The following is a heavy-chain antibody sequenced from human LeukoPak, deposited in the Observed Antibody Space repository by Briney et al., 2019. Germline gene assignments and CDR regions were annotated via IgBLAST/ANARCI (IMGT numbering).Heavy chain of an antibody. V-gene: IGHV4-59*11. D-gene: IGHD2-2*01. CDR3: ARDGDCSSTSCLAEYFQH. Sequence: KPSETLSLTCTVSGGSISSHYWSWIRQPPGKGLEWIGYIYYSGSTNYNPSLKSRVTISVDTSKNQFSLKLSSVTAADTAVYYCARDGDCSSTSCLAEYFQHWGQGTLVTVSS. CDR1: GGSISSHY. J-gene: IGHJ1*01. CDR2: IYYSGST.